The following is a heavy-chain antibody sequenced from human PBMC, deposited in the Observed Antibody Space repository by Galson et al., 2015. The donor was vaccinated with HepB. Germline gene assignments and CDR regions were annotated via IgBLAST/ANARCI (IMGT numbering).Heavy chain of an antibody. J-gene: IGHJ4*02. V-gene: IGHV3-21*05. CDR2: ISSSSSDI. CDR1: GFTFSSYS. Sequence: SLRLSCAASGFTFSSYSMNWVRQAPGKGLEWVSYISSSSSDIYYADSVKGRFTMSRDNAKNSLHLQMNSLRAEDTAVYYCARDIRMVQGAFDYWGQGALVTVSS. D-gene: IGHD3-10*01. CDR3: ARDIRMVQGAFDY.